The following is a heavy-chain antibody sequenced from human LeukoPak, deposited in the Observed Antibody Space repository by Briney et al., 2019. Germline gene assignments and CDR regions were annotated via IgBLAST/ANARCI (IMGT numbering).Heavy chain of an antibody. D-gene: IGHD3-22*01. V-gene: IGHV3-66*01. CDR2: IYSGGST. J-gene: IGHJ4*02. CDR3: ARNYYDSSGAPDY. Sequence: GRSLRLSCAASGFTVSSNYMSWVRQAPGKGLEWVSVIYSGGSTYYADSVKGRFTISRDNSKNTLYLQMNSLRAEDTAVYYCARNYYDSSGAPDYWGQGTLVTVSS. CDR1: GFTVSSNY.